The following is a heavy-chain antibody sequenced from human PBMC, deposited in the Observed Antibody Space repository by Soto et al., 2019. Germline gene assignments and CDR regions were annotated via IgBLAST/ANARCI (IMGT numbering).Heavy chain of an antibody. D-gene: IGHD3-22*01. CDR2: ISYDGSNK. Sequence: QVQLVESGGGVVQPGRSLRLSCAASGFTFSSYAMHWVRQAPGKGLEWVAVISYDGSNKYYADSVKGRFTISRDNSKNTLYLQMNSLRAEDTAVYYCARSVNYYDSSGYYRPQYYYYYGMDVWGQGTTVTVSS. J-gene: IGHJ6*02. V-gene: IGHV3-30-3*01. CDR1: GFTFSSYA. CDR3: ARSVNYYDSSGYYRPQYYYYYGMDV.